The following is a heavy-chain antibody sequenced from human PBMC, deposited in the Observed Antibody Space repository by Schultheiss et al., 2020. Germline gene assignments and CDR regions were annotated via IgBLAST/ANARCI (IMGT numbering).Heavy chain of an antibody. D-gene: IGHD2-21*01. CDR3: AKGVAVIAIGGADY. CDR2: IKSKTDGGTT. CDR1: GFTFSSYA. V-gene: IGHV3-15*01. J-gene: IGHJ4*02. Sequence: GGSLRLSCAASGFTFSSYAMSWVRQASGKGLEWVGRIKSKTDGGTTDYAAPVKGRFTISRDNSKNTLYLQMNSLRAEDTAVYYCAKGVAVIAIGGADYWGQGTLVTVSS.